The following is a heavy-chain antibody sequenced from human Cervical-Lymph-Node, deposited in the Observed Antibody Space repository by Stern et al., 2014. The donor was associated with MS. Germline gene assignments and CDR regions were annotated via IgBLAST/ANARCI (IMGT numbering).Heavy chain of an antibody. D-gene: IGHD3-10*01. CDR2: IFWDDEK. Sequence: QITLKESGPALVKPTQSLTLTCTFSGFSLNTDGVAVGWIRQPPGKAPEWLADIFWDDEKKYSPSLQTRLAISMDTSKNQVVLNMANMDPLDTGTYYCAHRRTAFYFFDYWGQGILVTVSS. CDR1: GFSLNTDGVA. CDR3: AHRRTAFYFFDY. V-gene: IGHV2-5*02. J-gene: IGHJ4*02.